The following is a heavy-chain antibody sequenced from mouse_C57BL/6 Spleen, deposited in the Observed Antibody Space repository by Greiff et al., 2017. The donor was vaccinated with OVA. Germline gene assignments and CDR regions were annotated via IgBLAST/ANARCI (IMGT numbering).Heavy chain of an antibody. V-gene: IGHV14-3*01. CDR1: GFNIKNTY. CDR2: IDPANGNT. CDR3: ARGDYGYEDAMDY. D-gene: IGHD2-2*01. J-gene: IGHJ4*01. Sequence: EVQRVESVAELVRPGASVKLSCTASGFNIKNTYMHWVKQRPEQGLEWIGRIDPANGNTKYAPKFQGKATITADTSSNTAYLQLSSLTSEDTAIYYCARGDYGYEDAMDYWGQGTSVTVSS.